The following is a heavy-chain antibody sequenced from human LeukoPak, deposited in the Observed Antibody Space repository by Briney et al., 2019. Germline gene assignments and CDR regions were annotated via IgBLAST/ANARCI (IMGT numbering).Heavy chain of an antibody. CDR2: IKSKTDGATT. J-gene: IGHJ6*03. CDR3: TADLGTTSLQDYYYYMDV. D-gene: IGHD1-7*01. CDR1: GFTFSSAW. Sequence: GGSLRLFFSASGFTFSSAWMSWVRQAPGKGLEWVGCIKSKTDGATTDYTAPVKGRFTISRDDSKNTLYLRMNSLKTEDTAVYYCTADLGTTSLQDYYYYMDVWGDGTTVTVSS. V-gene: IGHV3-15*01.